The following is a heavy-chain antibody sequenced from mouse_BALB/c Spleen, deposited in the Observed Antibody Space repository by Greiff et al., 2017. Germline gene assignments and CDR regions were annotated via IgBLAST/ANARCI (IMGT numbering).Heavy chain of an antibody. CDR2: INSNGGST. J-gene: IGHJ4*01. CDR3: AREGGYYAMGY. Sequence: EVKLVESGGGLVQPGGSLKLSCAASGFTFSSYGMSWVRQTPDKRLELVATINSNGGSTYYPDSVKGRFTISRDNAKNTLYLQMSSLKSEATAMYYCAREGGYYAMGYWGQGTSDAVSS. CDR1: GFTFSSYG. V-gene: IGHV5-6-3*01.